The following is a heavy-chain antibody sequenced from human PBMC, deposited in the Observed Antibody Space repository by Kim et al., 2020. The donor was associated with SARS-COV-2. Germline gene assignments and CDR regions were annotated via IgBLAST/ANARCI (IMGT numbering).Heavy chain of an antibody. D-gene: IGHD6-6*01. CDR1: GGSISSYY. CDR2: IYYSGST. Sequence: SETLSLTCTVSGGSISSYYWSWIRQPPGKGLEWIGYIYYSGSTNYNPSLKSRVTISVDTSKNQFSLKLSSVTAADTAVYYCARGRARLRYYGMDVWGQGTTVTVSS. J-gene: IGHJ6*02. V-gene: IGHV4-59*01. CDR3: ARGRARLRYYGMDV.